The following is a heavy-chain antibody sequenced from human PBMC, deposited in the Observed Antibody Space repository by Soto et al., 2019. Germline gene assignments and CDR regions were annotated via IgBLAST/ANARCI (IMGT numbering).Heavy chain of an antibody. Sequence: PSETLSLTCAVSGGSISSGGYSWSWIRQPPGKGLEWIGYMYHSWSTYYNPSLKSRVTISIDRSKNQFSLKLTSVTATDTAVYYCARQGFGALHGLVDVWGQGTTVTVSS. D-gene: IGHD3-10*01. J-gene: IGHJ6*02. V-gene: IGHV4-30-2*01. CDR1: GGSISSGGYS. CDR2: MYHSWST. CDR3: ARQGFGALHGLVDV.